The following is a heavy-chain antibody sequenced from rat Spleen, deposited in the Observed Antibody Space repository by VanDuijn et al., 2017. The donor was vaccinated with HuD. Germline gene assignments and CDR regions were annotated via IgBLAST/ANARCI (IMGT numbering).Heavy chain of an antibody. CDR1: GFTFSSYG. CDR2: IGSGSGT. Sequence: VQLVESDGGLVQPGRSLKLSCAASGFTFSSYGMHWIRQGPGKGLDYIAYIGSGSGTGYADAVKGRFTISRDNAKNTLYLQLNSLKSEDTAIYYCARGPGLAYWGQGTLVTVSS. J-gene: IGHJ3*01. D-gene: IGHD1-4*01. CDR3: ARGPGLAY. V-gene: IGHV5-62*01.